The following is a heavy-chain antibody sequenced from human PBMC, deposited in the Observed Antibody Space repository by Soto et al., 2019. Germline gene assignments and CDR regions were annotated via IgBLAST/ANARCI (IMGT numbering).Heavy chain of an antibody. CDR3: ARGDVWSGYPWFAFDI. Sequence: EVQLVESGGGLVQPGGSLRLSCAASGFTFSSYWMSWVRQAPGKGLEWVANIKQDGSEKYYVDSVKGRFTISRDNAKNSLYLQMNRLRAEDTAVYYCARGDVWSGYPWFAFDIWGQGTMVTVSS. D-gene: IGHD3-3*01. J-gene: IGHJ3*02. V-gene: IGHV3-7*05. CDR2: IKQDGSEK. CDR1: GFTFSSYW.